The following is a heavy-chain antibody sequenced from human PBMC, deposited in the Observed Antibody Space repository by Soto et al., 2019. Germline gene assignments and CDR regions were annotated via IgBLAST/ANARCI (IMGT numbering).Heavy chain of an antibody. J-gene: IGHJ4*02. CDR3: ARAGYYRFDY. CDR2: INSDGSII. V-gene: IGHV3-74*01. Sequence: GGSLRLSCAASGFTFSNYWMHWVRQAPGKGLVWVSRINSDGSIINYADSVKGRFTISRDNAKNTLYLQMNSLGDEDTAVYYCARAGYYRFDYWGQGALVTVSS. D-gene: IGHD3-22*01. CDR1: GFTFSNYW.